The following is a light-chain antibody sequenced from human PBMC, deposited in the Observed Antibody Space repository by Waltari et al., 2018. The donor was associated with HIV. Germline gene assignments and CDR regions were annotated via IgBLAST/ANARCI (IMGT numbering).Light chain of an antibody. CDR3: QVWLSSSDHPV. CDR2: YDT. CDR1: KTGRES. Sequence: SYVLTQPPSVAAAPGKTAKMTCGGHKTGRESVSWYQQKAGQAPVLVIYYDTDRPSGIPERFSGSSSGDTATLTISRVEAGDEADYHCQVWLSSSDHPVFGGGTKLTVL. V-gene: IGLV3-21*04. J-gene: IGLJ2*01.